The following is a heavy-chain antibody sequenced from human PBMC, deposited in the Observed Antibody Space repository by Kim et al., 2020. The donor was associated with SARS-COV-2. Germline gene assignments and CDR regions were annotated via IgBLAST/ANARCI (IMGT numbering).Heavy chain of an antibody. D-gene: IGHD3-22*01. CDR3: ARVSNTMMVVVMTHAGGCCDL. J-gene: IGHJ2*01. CDR2: ISSSGSNI. CDR1: GFTFSSYD. V-gene: IGHV3-48*03. Sequence: GGSLRLSCAASGFTFSSYDMNWVRQAPGKGLEWVSYISSSGSNIYYVDSVKGRFTISRDNAKNSLYLQMNSLRAEDTAVYYCARVSNTMMVVVMTHAGGCCDLWGRGTVVSVSS.